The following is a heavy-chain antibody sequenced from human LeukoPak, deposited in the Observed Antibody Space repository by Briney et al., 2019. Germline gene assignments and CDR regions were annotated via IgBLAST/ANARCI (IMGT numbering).Heavy chain of an antibody. V-gene: IGHV3-74*01. J-gene: IGHJ4*02. CDR2: INSDGKTT. D-gene: IGHD2-15*01. CDR3: ATSARTYLGSSLDY. Sequence: PGGSLRLSCAASGFTFSNSWMHWVRQAPGKGLVWVSRINSDGKTTTYADSVKGRFTISRDNAQSTLYLQMNSLSAEDTALYYCATSARTYLGSSLDYWGQGTLVTVSS. CDR1: GFTFSNSW.